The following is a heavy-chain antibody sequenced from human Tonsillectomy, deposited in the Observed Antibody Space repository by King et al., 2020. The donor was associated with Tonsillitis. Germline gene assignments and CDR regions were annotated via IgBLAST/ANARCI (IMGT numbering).Heavy chain of an antibody. CDR1: GFTFSSYA. V-gene: IGHV3-23*04. CDR2: ISGSGGST. Sequence: VQLVESGGGLVQPGGSLRLSCAASGFTFSSYAMSWVRQAPGKGLEWVSAISGSGGSTYYADSVKGRFTISRDNSKNTLYLQMNSLRAEDTAVYYCAKDPTDYDFWSGPKPNWFDPWGQGTLAT. J-gene: IGHJ5*02. D-gene: IGHD3-3*01. CDR3: AKDPTDYDFWSGPKPNWFDP.